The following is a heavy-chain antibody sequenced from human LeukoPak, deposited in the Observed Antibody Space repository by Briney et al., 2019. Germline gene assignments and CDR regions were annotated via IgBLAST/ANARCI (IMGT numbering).Heavy chain of an antibody. D-gene: IGHD6-19*01. CDR3: ARDQQWRLSNWFDP. CDR1: GYTFTGYY. V-gene: IGHV1-2*02. Sequence: ASVKVSCKASGYTFTGYYMHWVRQAPGLGLEWMGWINPNSGGTNYAQKFQGRVTMTRDTSISTAYMELSRLRSDDTAVYYCARDQQWRLSNWFDPWGQGTLVTVSS. J-gene: IGHJ5*02. CDR2: INPNSGGT.